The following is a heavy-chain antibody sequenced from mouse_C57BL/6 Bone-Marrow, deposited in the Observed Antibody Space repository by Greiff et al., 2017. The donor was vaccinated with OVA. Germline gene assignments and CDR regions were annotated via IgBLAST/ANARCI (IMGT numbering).Heavy chain of an antibody. J-gene: IGHJ1*03. V-gene: IGHV14-3*01. CDR2: IDPANGNT. D-gene: IGHD1-1*01. CDR1: GFNIKNTY. CDR3: ARNYGSSYVHWYCDV. Sequence: VQLQQSVAELVRPGASVKLSCTASGFNIKNTYMHWVKQRPEQGLEWIGRIDPANGNTKYAPKFQGKATITADTSSNTAYLQLSSLTSEDTAIYYCARNYGSSYVHWYCDVWGTGTTVTVSS.